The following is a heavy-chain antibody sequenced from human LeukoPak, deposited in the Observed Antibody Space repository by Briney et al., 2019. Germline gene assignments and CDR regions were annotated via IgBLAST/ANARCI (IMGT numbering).Heavy chain of an antibody. Sequence: SSETLSLTCAVSDYSISSGNYWGWIRQPPGKGLGWIGSVYHSGSTHYSPSLKSRVTIAVDTSKNQFSLKLSSVTAADTAVYYCARNDSSGYFDYWGQGTLVTVSS. CDR1: DYSISSGNY. V-gene: IGHV4-38-2*01. D-gene: IGHD3-22*01. CDR2: VYHSGST. J-gene: IGHJ4*02. CDR3: ARNDSSGYFDY.